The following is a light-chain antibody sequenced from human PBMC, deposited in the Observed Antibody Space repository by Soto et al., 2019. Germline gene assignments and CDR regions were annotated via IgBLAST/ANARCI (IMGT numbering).Light chain of an antibody. CDR3: QQYNNWPPWT. Sequence: EIVLTQSPATLSLSPGERATLSCRASQSVSSYLAWYQQKPGQAPRLLIYDASNRATGIPARFSGSGSGTEFTLTISSLQSEDFAVYYCQQYNNWPPWTLGHGTKVDIK. CDR2: DAS. J-gene: IGKJ1*01. V-gene: IGKV3-11*01. CDR1: QSVSSY.